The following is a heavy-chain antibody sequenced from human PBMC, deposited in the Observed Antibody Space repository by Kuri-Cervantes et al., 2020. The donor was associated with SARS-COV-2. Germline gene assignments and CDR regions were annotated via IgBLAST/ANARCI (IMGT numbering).Heavy chain of an antibody. CDR1: GFTFSSYG. J-gene: IGHJ4*02. CDR2: ISYDGSNK. V-gene: IGHV3-30*03. Sequence: GGSLRLSCAASGFTFSSYGMHWVRQAPGKGLEWVAVISYDGSNKYYADSVKGRFTISRDNSKNTLYLQMNSLRAEDTAVYYCARGYPPMVRGVIIKGIGYWGQGTLVTVSS. CDR3: ARGYPPMVRGVIIKGIGY. D-gene: IGHD3-10*01.